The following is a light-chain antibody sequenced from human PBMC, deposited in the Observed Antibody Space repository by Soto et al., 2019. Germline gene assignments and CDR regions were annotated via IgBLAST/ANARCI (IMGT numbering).Light chain of an antibody. CDR1: SSDVGGYNY. CDR3: SSYTSSSTLGGYV. Sequence: QSALTQPASVSGSPGQSITISCTGTSSDVGGYNYVSWYQQHPGKAPKLMIYDVSNRPSGVSNRFSGSKSGNTASLTISGLHAEDEADYYCSSYTSSSTLGGYVFGNGTKLTVL. J-gene: IGLJ1*01. CDR2: DVS. V-gene: IGLV2-14*01.